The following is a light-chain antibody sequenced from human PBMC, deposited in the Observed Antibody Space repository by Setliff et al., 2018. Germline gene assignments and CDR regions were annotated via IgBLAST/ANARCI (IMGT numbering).Light chain of an antibody. CDR3: SSYTSSSTSYD. CDR2: DVS. V-gene: IGLV2-14*01. CDR1: SSDVGGYNY. J-gene: IGLJ1*01. Sequence: QSALTQPASVSGSPGQSITISCTGTSSDVGGYNYVSWYQQHPGKAPKLMIYDVSKRPSGVSNRFSGSKSGNTASLTISGLQAEDEADYSRSSYTSSSTSYDFGTGTKVTVL.